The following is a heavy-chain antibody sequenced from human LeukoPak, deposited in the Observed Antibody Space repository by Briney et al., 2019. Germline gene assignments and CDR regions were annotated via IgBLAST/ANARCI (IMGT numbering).Heavy chain of an antibody. D-gene: IGHD3-10*01. Sequence: GGSLRLSCAASGFTFSSYEMNWVRQAPGKGLEWVSYISSSGSTIYYADSVKGRFTISRDNAKSSLYLQMNSLRAEDTAVYYCARQSMVRGYFDYWGQGTLVTVSS. J-gene: IGHJ4*02. CDR2: ISSSGSTI. CDR1: GFTFSSYE. CDR3: ARQSMVRGYFDY. V-gene: IGHV3-48*03.